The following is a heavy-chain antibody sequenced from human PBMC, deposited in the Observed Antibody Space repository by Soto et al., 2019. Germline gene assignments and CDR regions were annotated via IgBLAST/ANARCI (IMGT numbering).Heavy chain of an antibody. J-gene: IGHJ4*02. V-gene: IGHV3-48*01. CDR3: ARDYNDVWSGHFDY. CDR1: GFRFSDYS. CDR2: ISSSSFTI. D-gene: IGHD3-3*01. Sequence: EVHLVESGGRLVQPGGSLRLSCAASGFRFSDYSMNWVRQAPGRGLEWVSYISSSSFTIHYADSVEGRFAISRDNAKNSLYLQMNSLRGEDTAVYYCARDYNDVWSGHFDYWGQGALVTVSS.